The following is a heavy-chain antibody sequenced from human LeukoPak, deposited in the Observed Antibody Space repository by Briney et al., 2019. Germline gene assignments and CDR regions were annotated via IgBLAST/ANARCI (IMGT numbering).Heavy chain of an antibody. V-gene: IGHV1-2*04. CDR1: GYTFTGYY. D-gene: IGHD1-26*01. J-gene: IGHJ4*02. CDR3: ARAGLWDPGAYFDY. Sequence: GASVKVSCKASGYTFTGYYMHWVRQAPGQGLEWMGWINPNSGGTNYAQKFQGWVAMTRDTSISTAYMELSRLRSDDTAVYYCARAGLWDPGAYFDYWGQGTLVTVSS. CDR2: INPNSGGT.